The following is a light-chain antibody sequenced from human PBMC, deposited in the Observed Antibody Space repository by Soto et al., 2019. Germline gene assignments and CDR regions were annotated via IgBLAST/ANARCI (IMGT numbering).Light chain of an antibody. J-gene: IGKJ5*01. Sequence: DIQVTQSPPTLSASVGDRVTITCRASQTISTWMAWYQQKPGKAPKLLVYDASTLQSGVPSRISGSGSGTDFTLTISNLKPEDFEGYYCQQTYSSPITFGQGTRLEIK. CDR2: DAS. CDR1: QTISTW. CDR3: QQTYSSPIT. V-gene: IGKV1-39*01.